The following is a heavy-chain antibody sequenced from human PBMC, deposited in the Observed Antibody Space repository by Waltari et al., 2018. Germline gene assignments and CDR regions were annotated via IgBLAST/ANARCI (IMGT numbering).Heavy chain of an antibody. CDR2: FDPEDGET. CDR1: GYTLTELS. V-gene: IGHV1-24*01. CDR3: ATDTCGPNGPLRY. D-gene: IGHD1-1*01. J-gene: IGHJ4*02. Sequence: QVQLVQSGAEVKKPGASVKVSCKVSGYTLTELSMHWVRQAPGKGLEWMGGFDPEDGETIYAQKLQGRDTMTEDTSTDTAYMELRSLRSEETAVYYCATDTCGPNGPLRYWGQGTLVTVSS.